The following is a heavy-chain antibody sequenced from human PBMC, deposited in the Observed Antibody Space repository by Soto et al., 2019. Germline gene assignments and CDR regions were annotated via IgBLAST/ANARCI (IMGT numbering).Heavy chain of an antibody. D-gene: IGHD4-17*01. CDR1: GYTFTRYA. Sequence: QVQLVQSGPEVKNPGASVKVSCKASGYTFTRYAMHSVRQAPGQGLEWMGGTNTGNGNSHYSQKFQGRVTFTRATSATTAYLEPPGLRPEDTAIFFCARNVDYFDPWGQGTLVTVSS. CDR3: ARNVDYFDP. CDR2: TNTGNGNS. J-gene: IGHJ5*02. V-gene: IGHV1-3*04.